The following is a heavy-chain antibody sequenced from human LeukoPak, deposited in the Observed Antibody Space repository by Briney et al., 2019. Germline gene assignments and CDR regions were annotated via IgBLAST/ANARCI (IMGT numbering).Heavy chain of an antibody. CDR1: GFTFSSYG. CDR2: IWYDGSNK. J-gene: IGHJ3*02. Sequence: PGGSLRLSCAASGFTFSSYGMHWVRQAPGKGLEWVAVIWYDGSNKYYADSVKGRFTISRDNSKNTLYLQMNSLRAEDTAVYYCARDRQTYGDYDGDAFDIWGQGTMVTVSS. D-gene: IGHD4-17*01. V-gene: IGHV3-33*01. CDR3: ARDRQTYGDYDGDAFDI.